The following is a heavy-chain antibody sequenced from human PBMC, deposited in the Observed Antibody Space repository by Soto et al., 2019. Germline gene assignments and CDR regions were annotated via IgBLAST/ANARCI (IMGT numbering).Heavy chain of an antibody. CDR3: ARSPVTGQLPARPDFDY. J-gene: IGHJ4*02. V-gene: IGHV3-33*01. CDR1: GFTFSSYG. D-gene: IGHD2-21*02. CDR2: IWYDGSNK. Sequence: PGGSLRLSCAASGFTFSSYGMHWVRQAPGKGLEWVAVIWYDGSNKYYADSVKGRFTISRDNSKNTLYLQMNSLRAEDTAVYYCARSPVTGQLPARPDFDYWGQGTLVTVSS.